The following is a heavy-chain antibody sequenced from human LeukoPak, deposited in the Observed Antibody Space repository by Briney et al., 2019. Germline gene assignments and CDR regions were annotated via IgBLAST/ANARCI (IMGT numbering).Heavy chain of an antibody. Sequence: PSETLSLTCTVSGGSISSYYWSWIRQPPGKGLEWIGYIYYSGSTYYNPSLKSRVTISVDTSKNQFSLKLSSVTAADTAVYYCASSITMVRGPNGPRFDYWGQGTLVTVSS. V-gene: IGHV4-59*08. CDR1: GGSISSYY. CDR2: IYYSGST. D-gene: IGHD3-10*01. J-gene: IGHJ4*02. CDR3: ASSITMVRGPNGPRFDY.